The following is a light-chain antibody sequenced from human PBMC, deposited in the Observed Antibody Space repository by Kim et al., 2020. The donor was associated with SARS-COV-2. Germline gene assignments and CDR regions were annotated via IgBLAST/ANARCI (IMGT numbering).Light chain of an antibody. CDR3: NSRDSSGNHLL. J-gene: IGLJ3*02. Sequence: ALGKTVRINCQGDGIRTYYASWYQQKQGQAPLTGIYGKNNRPSGIPDRFSASTSGDTASLTIAGAQAEDEADYYCNSRDSSGNHLLFGGGTQLTVL. CDR1: GIRTYY. V-gene: IGLV3-19*01. CDR2: GKN.